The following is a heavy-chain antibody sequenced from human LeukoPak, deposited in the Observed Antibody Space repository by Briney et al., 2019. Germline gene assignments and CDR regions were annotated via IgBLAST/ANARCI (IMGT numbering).Heavy chain of an antibody. CDR3: ARDLHSGHQTSDH. V-gene: IGHV3-48*02. J-gene: IGHJ4*02. Sequence: PGRSLRLSCAASGFTFSSYAKNWVRQGPGKGLEWISYISFGSDTIYYADSVKGRFTVSRDTAKNSLFLQMNSLRDDDTAVYYCARDLHSGHQTSDHWGQGALVTVSS. D-gene: IGHD1-26*01. CDR1: GFTFSSYA. CDR2: ISFGSDTI.